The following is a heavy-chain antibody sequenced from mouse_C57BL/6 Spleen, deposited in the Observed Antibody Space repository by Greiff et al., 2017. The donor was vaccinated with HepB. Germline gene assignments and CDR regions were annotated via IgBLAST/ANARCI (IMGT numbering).Heavy chain of an antibody. Sequence: VQLMESGPGLVKPSQSLSLTCSVPGYSITSGYYWNWIRQFPGNKLEWMGYISYDGSNNYNPSLKNRISITRDTSKNQFFLKLNSVTTEDTATYYCARGGLDWDGDYWGQGTTLTVSS. V-gene: IGHV3-6*01. CDR2: ISYDGSN. J-gene: IGHJ2*01. CDR1: GYSITSGYY. CDR3: ARGGLDWDGDY. D-gene: IGHD4-1*01.